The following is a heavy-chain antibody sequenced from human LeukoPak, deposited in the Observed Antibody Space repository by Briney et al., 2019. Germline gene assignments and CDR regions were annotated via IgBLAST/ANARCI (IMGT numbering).Heavy chain of an antibody. CDR3: ARTDFWSGYDY. CDR1: GGSFSGYY. CDR2: INHSGST. Sequence: SETLSLTCAVYGGSFSGYYWSWIRQPPVKALEWIGEINHSGSTNYNPSLKSRVTISVDTSKNQFSLKLSSVTAADTAVYYCARTDFWSGYDYWGQGTLVTVSS. J-gene: IGHJ4*02. V-gene: IGHV4-34*01. D-gene: IGHD3-3*01.